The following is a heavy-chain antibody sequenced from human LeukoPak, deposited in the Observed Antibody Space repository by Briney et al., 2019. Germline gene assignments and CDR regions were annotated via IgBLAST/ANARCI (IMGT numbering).Heavy chain of an antibody. Sequence: ASXKVSCKASGYTFTSYYMHWVRQAPGQGLEWMGIINPSGGSTSYAQKFQGRVTMTRDTSTSTVYMELSSLRSEDTAVYYCAGSGYYYGGLTDWGQGTLVTVSS. CDR3: AGSGYYYGGLTD. CDR1: GYTFTSYY. D-gene: IGHD3-22*01. CDR2: INPSGGST. V-gene: IGHV1-46*01. J-gene: IGHJ4*02.